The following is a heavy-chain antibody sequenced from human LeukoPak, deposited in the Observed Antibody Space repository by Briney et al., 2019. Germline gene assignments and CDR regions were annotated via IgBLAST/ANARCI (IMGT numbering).Heavy chain of an antibody. CDR3: ARDGLYSYGYSYFDC. D-gene: IGHD5-18*01. Sequence: SETLSLTCTVSGVSISSYHWSWIRQPAGKGLEWIGRVHTSGTTNYNPSLKSRVTMSVDTSKNQLSLMLTSVTAADTAVYYCARDGLYSYGYSYFDCWGQGTLVTVSS. V-gene: IGHV4-4*07. J-gene: IGHJ4*02. CDR2: VHTSGTT. CDR1: GVSISSYH.